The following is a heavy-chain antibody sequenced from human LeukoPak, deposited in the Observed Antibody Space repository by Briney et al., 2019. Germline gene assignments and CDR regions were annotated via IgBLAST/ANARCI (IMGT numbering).Heavy chain of an antibody. V-gene: IGHV3-11*04. CDR3: ASLYYDSRNWFDP. D-gene: IGHD3-22*01. CDR2: ISSSGSTI. Sequence: PGGSLRLSCAASGFTFSDYYMSWIRQAPGKGLEWVSYISSSGSTIYYADSVKGRFTISRDNAKNSLYLQMNSLRAEDTAVYYCASLYYDSRNWFDPWGQGTLVTVSS. CDR1: GFTFSDYY. J-gene: IGHJ5*02.